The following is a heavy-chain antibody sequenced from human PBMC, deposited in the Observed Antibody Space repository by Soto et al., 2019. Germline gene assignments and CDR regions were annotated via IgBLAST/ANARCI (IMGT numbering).Heavy chain of an antibody. J-gene: IGHJ4*02. CDR1: GGTFSSYT. Sequence: SVKVSCKASGGTFSSYTISWVRQAPGQGLEWMGRIIPILGIANYAQKFQGRVTITADKSTSTAYMELSSLRSEDTAVYYCARLVNGDYSATTHYFDYWGQGTLVTVSS. CDR3: ARLVNGDYSATTHYFDY. V-gene: IGHV1-69*02. D-gene: IGHD2-15*01. CDR2: IIPILGIA.